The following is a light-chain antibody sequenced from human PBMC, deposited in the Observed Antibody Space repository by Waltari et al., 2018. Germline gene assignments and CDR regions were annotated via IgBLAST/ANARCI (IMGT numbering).Light chain of an antibody. CDR3: SSQSSNDVVL. CDR2: DVS. V-gene: IGLV2-14*01. CDR1: SNDVGGYNP. Sequence: QSALPQPASVSGSPGQSVTIFCAGTSNDVGGYNPFSWYQGHPGQAPRVIIYDVSDRPSGVSDRFSGSKSGNTASLTISGLQAEDEADYYCSSQSSNDVVLFGGGTKLTVL. J-gene: IGLJ2*01.